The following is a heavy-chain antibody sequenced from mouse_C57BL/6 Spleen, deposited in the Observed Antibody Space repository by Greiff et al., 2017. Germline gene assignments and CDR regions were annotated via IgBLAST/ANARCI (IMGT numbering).Heavy chain of an antibody. CDR2: IDPNSGGT. Sequence: QVQLQQPGAELVKPGASVKLSCKASGYTFTSYWMHWVKQRPGRGLEWIGRIDPNSGGTKYNEKFKSKATLTVDKPSSTAYMQLSRLTSEDSAVDYCARSHDYVYWYFDVWGTGTTVTVSS. D-gene: IGHD2-4*01. CDR3: ARSHDYVYWYFDV. V-gene: IGHV1-72*01. CDR1: GYTFTSYW. J-gene: IGHJ1*03.